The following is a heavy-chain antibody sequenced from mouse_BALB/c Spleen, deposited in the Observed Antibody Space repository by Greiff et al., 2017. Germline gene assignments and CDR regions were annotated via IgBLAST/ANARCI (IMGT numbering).Heavy chain of an antibody. J-gene: IGHJ2*01. CDR2: ISNLAYSI. CDR1: GFTFSDYG. D-gene: IGHD2-1*01. Sequence: EVKLMESGGGLVQPGGSRKLSCAASGFTFSDYGMAWVRQAPGKGPEWVAFISNLAYSIYYADTVTGRFTISRENAKNTLYLEMSSLRSEDTAMNYWAREIGYGNYGNYLDYWGQGTTLTVSS. V-gene: IGHV5-15*02. CDR3: AREIGYGNYGNYLDY.